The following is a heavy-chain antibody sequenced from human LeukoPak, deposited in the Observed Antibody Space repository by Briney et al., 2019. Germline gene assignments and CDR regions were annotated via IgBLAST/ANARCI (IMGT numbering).Heavy chain of an antibody. J-gene: IGHJ4*02. CDR1: GGTFSSYA. V-gene: IGHV1-69*04. CDR3: AREGTNSMVRGVILDY. CDR2: IIPILGTA. Sequence: SVKVSCKASGGTFSSYAISWVRQAPGQGLEWMGRIIPILGTANYAQKFQGRVTITADKSTSTAYMELSSLRSEDTAVYYCAREGTNSMVRGVILDYWGQGTLVTVSS. D-gene: IGHD3-10*01.